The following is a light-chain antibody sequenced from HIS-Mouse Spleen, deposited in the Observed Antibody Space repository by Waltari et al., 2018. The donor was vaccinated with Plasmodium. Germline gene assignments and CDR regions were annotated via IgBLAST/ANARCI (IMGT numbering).Light chain of an antibody. CDR3: QQYYSTPYT. J-gene: IGKJ2*01. Sequence: DIVMTQSPDHLAVSLGERATINRKSSQSVLYSPNTKNYLAWYKQKPGQPPKLLIYWASTREAGVPDRFSGSGSGTDFTLTISSLQAEDVAVYYCQQYYSTPYTFGQGTKLEIK. CDR2: WAS. V-gene: IGKV4-1*01. CDR1: QSVLYSPNTKNY.